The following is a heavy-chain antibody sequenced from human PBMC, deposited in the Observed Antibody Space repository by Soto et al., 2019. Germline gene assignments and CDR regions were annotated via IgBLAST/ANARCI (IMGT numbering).Heavy chain of an antibody. J-gene: IGHJ3*02. CDR2: IYYSGST. V-gene: IGHV4-31*03. D-gene: IGHD3-10*01. CDR1: GGSISSGGYY. CDR3: ARVPRGGGDAFGI. Sequence: QVQLQESGPGLVKPSQTLSLTCTVSGGSISSGGYYWSWIRQHPGKGLEWIGYIYYSGSTYYNPSPKGRVTISVNPAKNQFPRKLGSGAAAGTAVYYCARVPRGGGDAFGIWGQGTMVTVSS.